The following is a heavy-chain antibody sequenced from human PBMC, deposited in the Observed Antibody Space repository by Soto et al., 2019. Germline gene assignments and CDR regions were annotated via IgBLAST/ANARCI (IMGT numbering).Heavy chain of an antibody. CDR1: GGTFSSYA. CDR2: IITIFGTA. J-gene: IGHJ4*02. CDR3: AMVAGCSGSYYTRYFDY. D-gene: IGHD3-10*02. Sequence: QVQLVQSGAEVKKPGSSVKVSCKASGGTFSSYAISWVRQAPGQGLEWMGGIITIFGTANYAQQYKGRVTITEGESTSTAYREVSSVRSEVTAVNYWAMVAGCSGSYYTRYFDYWGQGTLVTVSS. V-gene: IGHV1-69*01.